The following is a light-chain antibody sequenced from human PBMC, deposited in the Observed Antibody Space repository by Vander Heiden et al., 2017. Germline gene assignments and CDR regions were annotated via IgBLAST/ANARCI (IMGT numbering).Light chain of an antibody. J-gene: IGKJ5*01. CDR2: AAS. CDR3: QQYSSYPTT. V-gene: IGKV1-8*01. Sequence: AIRMTQSPSSFSASTGDRVTITCRASQGISSYLAWYQQKPGKAPKLLIYAASTLQSGVPSRFSGSGSGTDFTLTISCLQSEDFATYYCQQYSSYPTTFGPGTRLEI. CDR1: QGISSY.